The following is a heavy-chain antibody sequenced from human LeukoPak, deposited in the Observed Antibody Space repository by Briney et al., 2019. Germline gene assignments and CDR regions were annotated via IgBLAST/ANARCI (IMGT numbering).Heavy chain of an antibody. CDR1: GFTLSTNA. V-gene: IGHV3-23*01. CDR2: ISGSGAST. J-gene: IGHJ4*02. Sequence: GGSLRLSCLTSGFTLSTNAMSWVRQAPGKGLEWISGISGSGASTYYADSVKGRFTISRDDSRNTLYLQMNSLRGDDTAVYYCARDVGKWESLHFFDYWGQGTLVTVSS. D-gene: IGHD1-26*01. CDR3: ARDVGKWESLHFFDY.